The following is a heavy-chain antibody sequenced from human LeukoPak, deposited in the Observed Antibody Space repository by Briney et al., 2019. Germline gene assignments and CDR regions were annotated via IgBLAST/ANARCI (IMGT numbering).Heavy chain of an antibody. CDR2: ISGSGDST. D-gene: IGHD5-18*01. V-gene: IGHV3-23*01. J-gene: IGHJ4*02. CDR3: ANYRGYSYGQTYFDY. Sequence: GSLRLSCSASGFTFSTYAMSWVRQAPGKGLEWVSAISGSGDSTNYADSVKGRFTISRDNSKNTLYLQMNSPGAEDTALYYCANYRGYSYGQTYFDYWGQGTLVTVSS. CDR1: GFTFSTYA.